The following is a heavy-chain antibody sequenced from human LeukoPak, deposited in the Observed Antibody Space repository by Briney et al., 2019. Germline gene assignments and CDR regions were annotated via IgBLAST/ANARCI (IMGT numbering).Heavy chain of an antibody. V-gene: IGHV3-23*01. Sequence: PGGSLRLSCAASGFTFSSYAMSWVRQAPGKGLEWVSAISGSGGSTYYADSVKGRFTISRDNSKNTLYLQMNSLRAEDTAVYYCAKVSFQYDYVWGTLDYWGHGTLVTVSS. CDR1: GFTFSSYA. CDR3: AKVSFQYDYVWGTLDY. D-gene: IGHD3-16*01. CDR2: ISGSGGST. J-gene: IGHJ4*01.